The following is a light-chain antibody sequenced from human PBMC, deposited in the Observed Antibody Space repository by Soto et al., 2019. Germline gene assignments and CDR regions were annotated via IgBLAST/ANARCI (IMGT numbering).Light chain of an antibody. CDR3: QQRSNWPPKIT. CDR1: QSVTDF. V-gene: IGKV3-11*01. J-gene: IGKJ5*01. CDR2: DAS. Sequence: EIVLTQSPVTLSLSPVERATLSCMASQSVTDFLAWYQQKPGQAPRLLIYDASNRATGIPARFSGSGSGTDFTLTISSLEPEDFAVYYCQQRSNWPPKITFGQGTRLEIK.